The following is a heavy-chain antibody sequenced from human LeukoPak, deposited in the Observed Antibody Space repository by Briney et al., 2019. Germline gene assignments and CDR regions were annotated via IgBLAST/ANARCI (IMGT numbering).Heavy chain of an antibody. CDR3: ATARNTFGHYYDSSGFDY. J-gene: IGHJ4*02. CDR2: FDPEDGET. CDR1: GYTLTELS. D-gene: IGHD3-22*01. Sequence: ASVKVSCKVSGYTLTELSMHWVRQAPGKGLEWMGGFDPEDGETIYAQKFQGRVTMTEDTSTDTAYMELSSLRSEDTAVYYCATARNTFGHYYDSSGFDYWGQGTLVTVSS. V-gene: IGHV1-24*01.